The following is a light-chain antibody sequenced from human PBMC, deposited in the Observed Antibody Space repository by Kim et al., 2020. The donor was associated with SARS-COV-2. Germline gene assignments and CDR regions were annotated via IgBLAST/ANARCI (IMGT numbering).Light chain of an antibody. CDR1: SSDIVGENN. CDR3: IAYETNNNLRV. V-gene: IGLV2-8*01. CDR2: GVS. J-gene: IGLJ3*02. Sequence: TPCCAGSSDIVGENNVAWYQQHPGKAPKLMIYGVSKRPSGVPDRFSGSKSGNTASLTITGLQAEDEADYYCIAYETNNNLRVFGGGTQLTVL.